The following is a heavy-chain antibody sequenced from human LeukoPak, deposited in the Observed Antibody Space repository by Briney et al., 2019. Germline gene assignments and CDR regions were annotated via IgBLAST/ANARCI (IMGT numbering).Heavy chain of an antibody. CDR1: GYTFTGYY. CDR3: ARGKVVTMVRGVIGVKPTTFDY. V-gene: IGHV1-2*02. CDR2: INPNSGGT. Sequence: GASVKVSCKASGYTFTGYYMHWVRQAPGQGLEWMGWINPNSGGTNYAQKFQGRVTMTRNTSISTAYMELSSLRSEDTAVYYCARGKVVTMVRGVIGVKPTTFDYWGQGTLVTVSS. J-gene: IGHJ4*02. D-gene: IGHD3-10*01.